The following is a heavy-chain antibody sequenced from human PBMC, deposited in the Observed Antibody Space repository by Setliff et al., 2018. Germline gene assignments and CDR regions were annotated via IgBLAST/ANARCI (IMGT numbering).Heavy chain of an antibody. J-gene: IGHJ3*02. CDR2: IYYSGST. CDR1: GGSISSGNYY. Sequence: PSETLSLTCRVSGGSISSGNYYWGLIRQPPGKGLEWVATIYYSGSTYSNPSLKSRLIISVDAPDNQFSVKLSSVTAADTAVYYCAGLLVATIRHDAFDIWGQGTMVTVSS. CDR3: AGLLVATIRHDAFDI. D-gene: IGHD5-12*01. V-gene: IGHV4-39*01.